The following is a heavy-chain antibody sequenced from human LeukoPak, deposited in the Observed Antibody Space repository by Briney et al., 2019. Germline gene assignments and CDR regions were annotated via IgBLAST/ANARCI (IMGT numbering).Heavy chain of an antibody. CDR1: GGTFSSYA. J-gene: IGHJ6*03. D-gene: IGHD2/OR15-2a*01. CDR2: MNPKSGNT. V-gene: IGHV1-8*02. Sequence: ASVKVSCKASGGTFSSYAISWVRQATGQGLEWVGWMNPKSGNTLYAQKFQGRVTMTRNTSISTAYMELSSVRSEDTAVYYCARFLKNPVNRRGPANYYMDVWGKGTTVTISS. CDR3: ARFLKNPVNRRGPANYYMDV.